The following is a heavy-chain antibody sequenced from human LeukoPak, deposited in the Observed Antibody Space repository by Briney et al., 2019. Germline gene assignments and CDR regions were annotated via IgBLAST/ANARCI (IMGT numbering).Heavy chain of an antibody. CDR2: ISSRGSTI. Sequence: PGGSLRLSCAASGFTFTDYYMHWIRQAPGKGLEWLSYISSRGSTIYYADSVKGRFTISRDNVKNSLYLQMNSLRAEDTAVYYCARDRQSSLDYWGQGTLVTVSS. CDR3: ARDRQSSLDY. CDR1: GFTFTDYY. V-gene: IGHV3-11*04. D-gene: IGHD6-13*01. J-gene: IGHJ4*02.